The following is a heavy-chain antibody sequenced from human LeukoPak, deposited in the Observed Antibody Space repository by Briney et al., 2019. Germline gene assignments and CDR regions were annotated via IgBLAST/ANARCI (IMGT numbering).Heavy chain of an antibody. D-gene: IGHD5-12*01. Sequence: PSGTLSLTCTVSGGSISSYYWSWIRQPPGKGLEWIGYIYYSGSTNYNPSLKSRVTISVDTSKNQFSLKLGSVTAADTAVYYCARAVAARGYYYYGMDVWGQGTTVTVSS. CDR1: GGSISSYY. J-gene: IGHJ6*02. V-gene: IGHV4-59*08. CDR3: ARAVAARGYYYYGMDV. CDR2: IYYSGST.